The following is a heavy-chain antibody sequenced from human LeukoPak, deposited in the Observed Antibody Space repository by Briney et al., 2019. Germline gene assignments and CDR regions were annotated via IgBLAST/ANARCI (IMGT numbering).Heavy chain of an antibody. J-gene: IGHJ3*02. D-gene: IGHD2-15*01. Sequence: SETLSLTCTVSGGSINSGNYYWSWIRQPAGKGLEWIGRMCTIGSTNYNPSLKSRVSISVDTSKNQFSLKLTSVTAADTAVYYCARYLGYCSGGSCLQWAFDIWGQGTMVTVSS. CDR2: MCTIGST. V-gene: IGHV4-61*02. CDR1: GGSINSGNYY. CDR3: ARYLGYCSGGSCLQWAFDI.